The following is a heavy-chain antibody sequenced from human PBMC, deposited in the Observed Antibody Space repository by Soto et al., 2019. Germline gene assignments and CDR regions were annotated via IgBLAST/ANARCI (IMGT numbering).Heavy chain of an antibody. CDR2: ISSSSNTI. D-gene: IGHD6-13*01. V-gene: IGHV3-48*02. J-gene: IGHJ3*02. CDR3: ARGDSGSWYEAFDI. Sequence: GGSLRLSCAASGFTFSSYTMNWVRQAPGKGLEWVSYISSSSNTIYYADSVKGRFTISRDNAKNSLYLQMNSLRDEDTAVYYCARGDSGSWYEAFDIWCPGTMVTVSS. CDR1: GFTFSSYT.